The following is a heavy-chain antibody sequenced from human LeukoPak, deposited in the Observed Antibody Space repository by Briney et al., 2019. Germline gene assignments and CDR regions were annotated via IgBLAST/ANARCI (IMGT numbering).Heavy chain of an antibody. CDR2: ISSSSSYI. D-gene: IGHD1-26*01. Sequence: PGGSLRLSCAASGFTFSSYSMNWVRQAPGKGLEWVSSISSSSSYIYYADSVKGRFTISRDNAKNSLYLQMNSLRAEDTAVYYCARVWIYLGRLRNAFDIWGQGTMVTVSS. CDR1: GFTFSSYS. CDR3: ARVWIYLGRLRNAFDI. J-gene: IGHJ3*02. V-gene: IGHV3-21*01.